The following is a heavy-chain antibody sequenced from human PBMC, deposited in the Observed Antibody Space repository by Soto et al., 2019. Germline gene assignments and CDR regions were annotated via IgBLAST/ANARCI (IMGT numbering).Heavy chain of an antibody. CDR3: VTVNNYVTPTPQVV. Sequence: QVQLVQSGDEVKKPGASVKVSCKASGYIFVNYGIAWVRQAPGQGLEWMGWISPYTGNTHSASKVQGRLTMTTDTSTSTTYMDLGSLTSDDTAVYYCVTVNNYVTPTPQVVWGQGTTVTVSS. V-gene: IGHV1-18*01. CDR2: ISPYTGNT. J-gene: IGHJ6*02. CDR1: GYIFVNYG. D-gene: IGHD3-16*01.